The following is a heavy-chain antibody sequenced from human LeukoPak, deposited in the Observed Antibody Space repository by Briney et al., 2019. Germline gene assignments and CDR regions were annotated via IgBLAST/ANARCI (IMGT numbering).Heavy chain of an antibody. Sequence: KPSETLSLTCTVSGGSISSYYWSWIRQPPGKGLEWIGEINHSGSTNYNPSLKSRVTISVDTSKNQFSLKLSSVTAADTAVYYCARCSYTIFGQNYYYYGMDVWGQGTTVTVSS. CDR1: GGSISSYY. CDR3: ARCSYTIFGQNYYYYGMDV. J-gene: IGHJ6*02. CDR2: INHSGST. V-gene: IGHV4-34*01. D-gene: IGHD3-3*01.